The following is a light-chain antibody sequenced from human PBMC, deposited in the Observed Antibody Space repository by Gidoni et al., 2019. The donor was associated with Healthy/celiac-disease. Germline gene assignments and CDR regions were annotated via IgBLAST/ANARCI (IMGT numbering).Light chain of an antibody. CDR2: GAS. CDR3: QQYGSSPPRT. V-gene: IGKV3-20*01. J-gene: IGKJ1*01. Sequence: EIVLTQSPGTLSLSPGERATLSCRASQSVSSSYLAWYQQKPGQAPRLLIYGASSRATGIPDRFSGSWSGTDFTLTISRLEPEDFAVYYCQQYGSSPPRTFGQGTKVEIK. CDR1: QSVSSSY.